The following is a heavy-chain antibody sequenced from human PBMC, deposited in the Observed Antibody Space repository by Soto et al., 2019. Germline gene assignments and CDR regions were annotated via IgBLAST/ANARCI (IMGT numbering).Heavy chain of an antibody. Sequence: LRLSCAASGFTFSSYEMNWVRQAPGKGLEWVSYISSSGSTIYYTDSVKGRFTSSRDNAKNSLYLQTNSLRAEDTAVYYCARRGAWFDPWGQGTLVTVSS. V-gene: IGHV3-48*03. CDR2: ISSSGSTI. J-gene: IGHJ5*02. CDR3: ARRGAWFDP. CDR1: GFTFSSYE.